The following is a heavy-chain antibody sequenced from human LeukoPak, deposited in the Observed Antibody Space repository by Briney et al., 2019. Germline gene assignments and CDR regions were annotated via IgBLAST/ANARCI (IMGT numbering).Heavy chain of an antibody. CDR3: ASLRVPGDFDY. CDR1: GGSISSRTYY. V-gene: IGHV4-39*01. CDR2: IYHSGST. Sequence: SETLSLTCTVSGGSISSRTYYWAWIRQPPGQGLEWIGNIYHSGSTYYNPSLKSRLTMSVDTSKNQFSLKLRSVTAADTAVYYCASLRVPGDFDYWGQGTLVTVSS. J-gene: IGHJ4*02.